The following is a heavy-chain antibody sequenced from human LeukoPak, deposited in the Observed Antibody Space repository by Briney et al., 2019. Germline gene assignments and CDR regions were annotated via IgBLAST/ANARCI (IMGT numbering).Heavy chain of an antibody. V-gene: IGHV3-11*01. CDR3: ARDNSGYSIFDY. CDR1: GFTLGTFW. D-gene: IGHD5-12*01. Sequence: GGSLGLSCAASGFTLGTFWMSWVRQAPGKGLEWVSYISSSGSTIYYADSVKGRFTISRDNAKNSLYLQMNSLRAEDTAVYYCARDNSGYSIFDYWGQGTLVTVSS. J-gene: IGHJ4*02. CDR2: ISSSGSTI.